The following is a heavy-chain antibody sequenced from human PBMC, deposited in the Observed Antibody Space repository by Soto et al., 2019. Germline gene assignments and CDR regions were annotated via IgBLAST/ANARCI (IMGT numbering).Heavy chain of an antibody. D-gene: IGHD5-12*01. CDR1: GYTFTTYG. CDR2: ISASNGNT. V-gene: IGHV1-18*01. Sequence: QVQLVQSGAVVKKPGASVKVSCKASGYTFTTYGISWVRQAPGQGLEWMGWISASNGNTNYAQNVQGRVTMTTDASTSTAYMELRSLTPDDTAVYYCSREGAGGYDCHPLEFDLWGQGTLVTVSS. CDR3: SREGAGGYDCHPLEFDL. J-gene: IGHJ4*02.